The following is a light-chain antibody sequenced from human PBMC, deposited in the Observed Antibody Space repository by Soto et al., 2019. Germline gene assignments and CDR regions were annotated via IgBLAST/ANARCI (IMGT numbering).Light chain of an antibody. Sequence: QSALTQPASVSGSPGQSITISCTGTSSDVGSYNLVSWYQQHPGKAPKLMIYEGSKRPSGVSNRFSGSKSGNTASLTISGLQSEDEADYYCSSYAGSSTLIMIFDGGTKLTVL. CDR3: SSYAGSSTLIMI. J-gene: IGLJ2*01. CDR2: EGS. V-gene: IGLV2-23*01. CDR1: SSDVGSYNL.